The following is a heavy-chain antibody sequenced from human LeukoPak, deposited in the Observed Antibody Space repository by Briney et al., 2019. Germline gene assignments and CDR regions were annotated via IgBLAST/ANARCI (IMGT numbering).Heavy chain of an antibody. CDR3: ATDSGYDLIGGYYFDY. D-gene: IGHD5-12*01. CDR2: INPNSGGT. V-gene: IGHV1-2*02. J-gene: IGHJ4*02. Sequence: GASVKVSCKASGYTFTSYGITWVRQAPGQGLEWMGWINPNSGGTNYAQKFQGRVTMTRDTSISTAYMELSRLRSDDTAVYYCATDSGYDLIGGYYFDYWGQGTLVTVSS. CDR1: GYTFTSYG.